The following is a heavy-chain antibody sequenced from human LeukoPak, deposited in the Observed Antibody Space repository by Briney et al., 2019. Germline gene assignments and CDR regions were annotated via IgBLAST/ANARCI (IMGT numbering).Heavy chain of an antibody. D-gene: IGHD4-11*01. CDR1: GYSFTSYW. J-gene: IGHJ6*02. CDR2: IYPGESDA. V-gene: IGHV5-51*01. CDR3: ARQETTLYYCYGMDV. Sequence: GESLKISCKGSGYSFTSYWIGWVRQMPGKGLEWMGIIYPGESDARYSPSFQGQVTISADKSISTDYLQWSSLKASDTAMYYCARQETTLYYCYGMDVWGQGTTVTVSS.